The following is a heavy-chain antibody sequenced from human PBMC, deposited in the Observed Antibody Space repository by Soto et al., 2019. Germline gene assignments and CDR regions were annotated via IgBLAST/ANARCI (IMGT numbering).Heavy chain of an antibody. D-gene: IGHD6-6*01. Sequence: QVQLDESGGGVVQPGRSLRLSCAASGFTFSSYGMHWDRQAPGKGLEWVAVISYDGSNKYYADSVKGRFTISRDNSKNTLYLQMNSLRAEDTAVYYCAKVRGYSSSSRYFDYWGQGTLVTVSS. CDR2: ISYDGSNK. CDR3: AKVRGYSSSSRYFDY. J-gene: IGHJ4*02. CDR1: GFTFSSYG. V-gene: IGHV3-30*18.